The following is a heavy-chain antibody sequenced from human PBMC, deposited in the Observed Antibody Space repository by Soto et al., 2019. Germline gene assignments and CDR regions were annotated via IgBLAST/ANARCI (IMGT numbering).Heavy chain of an antibody. D-gene: IGHD3-16*01. CDR3: VRGGGSLVHLSCLDC. CDR2: IFYDGTEQ. J-gene: IGHJ3*01. CDR1: GFTFRQYG. V-gene: IGHV3-33*01. Sequence: QVQLVESGGGVFQPGTSLRLSCAASGFTFRQYGMHWVRQAPGKGLEWVAVIFYDGTEQYYADSVKGRFAISRDNPGNMVYLQMNSMRAEDTGVYCWVRGGGSLVHLSCLDCWGQGTTVVVSS.